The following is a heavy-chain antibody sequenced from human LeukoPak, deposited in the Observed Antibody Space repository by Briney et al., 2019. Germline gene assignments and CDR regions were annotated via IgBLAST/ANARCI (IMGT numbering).Heavy chain of an antibody. CDR1: GYTFTSYG. J-gene: IGHJ6*02. Sequence: ASVKVSCKASGYTFTSYGISWVRQATGQGLGWMGWMNPNSGNTGYAQKFQGRVTMTRNTPISTAYMELSSLRSEDTAVYYCVAYYYGMDVWGQGTTVTVSS. CDR2: MNPNSGNT. CDR3: VAYYYGMDV. V-gene: IGHV1-8*02.